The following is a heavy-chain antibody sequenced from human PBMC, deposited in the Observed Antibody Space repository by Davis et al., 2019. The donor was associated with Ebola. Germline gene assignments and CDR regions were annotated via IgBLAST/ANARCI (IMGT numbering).Heavy chain of an antibody. CDR2: INPSGGST. J-gene: IGHJ5*02. CDR1: GYTFTSYY. Sequence: AASVKVSCKASGYTFTSYYMHWVRQAPGQGLEWMGIINPSGGSTNYAQKFQGRVTLTADKATNTAYMELSGLRFDDTAVYYCARGKWFDPWGQGTLVSVTS. V-gene: IGHV1-46*01. CDR3: ARGKWFDP.